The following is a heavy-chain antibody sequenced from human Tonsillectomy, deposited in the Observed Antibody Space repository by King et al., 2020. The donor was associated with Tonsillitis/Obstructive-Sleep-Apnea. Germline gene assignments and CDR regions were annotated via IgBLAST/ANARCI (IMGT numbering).Heavy chain of an antibody. D-gene: IGHD3-22*01. CDR1: GGSISSYY. J-gene: IGHJ2*01. Sequence: VQLQESGPGLVKPSETLSLTCTVSGGSISSYYWSWIRQPAGKGLEWIGRIYTSGSTNYNPSPKSRVTMSVDTSKNQFSLKLSSVTAAETAVYYCARDRVYDSSGFNRGWWYFDLWGRGTLVSVSS. CDR3: ARDRVYDSSGFNRGWWYFDL. V-gene: IGHV4-4*07. CDR2: IYTSGST.